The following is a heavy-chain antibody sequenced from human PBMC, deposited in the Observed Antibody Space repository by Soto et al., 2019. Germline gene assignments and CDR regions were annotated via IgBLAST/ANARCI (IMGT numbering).Heavy chain of an antibody. CDR1: GFTFSSYG. V-gene: IGHV3-30*18. J-gene: IGHJ5*02. Sequence: VGSLRLSCAASGFTFSSYGMHWVRQAPGKGLEWVAVISYDGSNKYYTDSVKGRFTISRDNSKNTLYLQMNSLRAEDTAVYYCAKSPRLRIVVVPAAIGDWFDPWGQGTLVTSPQ. D-gene: IGHD2-2*01. CDR3: AKSPRLRIVVVPAAIGDWFDP. CDR2: ISYDGSNK.